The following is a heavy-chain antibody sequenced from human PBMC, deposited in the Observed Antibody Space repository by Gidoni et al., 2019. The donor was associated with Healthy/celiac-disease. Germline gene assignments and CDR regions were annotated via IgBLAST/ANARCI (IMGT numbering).Heavy chain of an antibody. J-gene: IGHJ5*02. CDR2: ISAYNGNT. CDR3: ARGPPVAVAGMGLVFDP. D-gene: IGHD6-19*01. CDR1: GYTFISYG. Sequence: QLQLVQSGAEVKKPGASVKVCFKASGYTFISYGISWVRQAPGQGLEWMGWISAYNGNTSYAQKLQGRDTMTTDTSTSTAYMELRSLRSDDTAVYYCARGPPVAVAGMGLVFDPWGQGTLVTVSS. V-gene: IGHV1-18*01.